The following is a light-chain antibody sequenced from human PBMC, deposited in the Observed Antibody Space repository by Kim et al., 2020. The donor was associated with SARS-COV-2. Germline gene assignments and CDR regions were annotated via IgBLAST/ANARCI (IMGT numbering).Light chain of an antibody. Sequence: DVQMTQSPASLSASIGDRVTITCRASRGITNYVAWFQQKPGKVPKLLIYAASALRSGVPSRFSGSRSGTDFSLTISSLQPEDVATYYCQKYDTAPWTFGQGTKVDI. V-gene: IGKV1-27*01. CDR1: RGITNY. CDR2: AAS. CDR3: QKYDTAPWT. J-gene: IGKJ1*01.